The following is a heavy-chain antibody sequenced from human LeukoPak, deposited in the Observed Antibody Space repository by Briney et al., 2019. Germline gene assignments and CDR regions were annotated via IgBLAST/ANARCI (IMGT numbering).Heavy chain of an antibody. D-gene: IGHD1-26*01. CDR2: ISYDGNNR. CDR3: VRKIGSPPSPGHFDY. V-gene: IGHV3-30*03. Sequence: PGGSLRLSCAASGFTFSSYGMHWVRQAPGKGLEWVTFISYDGNNRKYADSVAGQFTISRDNSKNTLYLEMNSVRPEDTALYYCVRKIGSPPSPGHFDYWGQGTLVTVSS. CDR1: GFTFSSYG. J-gene: IGHJ4*02.